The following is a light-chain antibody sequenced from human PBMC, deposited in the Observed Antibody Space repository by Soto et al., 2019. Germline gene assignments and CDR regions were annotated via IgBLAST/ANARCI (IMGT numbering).Light chain of an antibody. V-gene: IGLV2-11*01. Sequence: QSALTQPRSVSGSPGQSVTISCTGTSSDVGGYNYVSWYQQHPGKAPKLMIYDVNKWPSGVPDRFSGSKSGNTASLTISGLQAEDEADYHCCSYAGSHTPWVFGGGTKLTV. CDR1: SSDVGGYNY. CDR3: CSYAGSHTPWV. CDR2: DVN. J-gene: IGLJ3*02.